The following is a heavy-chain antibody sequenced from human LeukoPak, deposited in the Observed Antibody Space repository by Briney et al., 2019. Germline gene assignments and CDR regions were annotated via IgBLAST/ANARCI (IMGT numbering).Heavy chain of an antibody. CDR3: ARGTMVIIVSWFDP. V-gene: IGHV3-21*01. CDR1: GFTFSSYS. D-gene: IGHD3-10*01. Sequence: GGSLRLSCAASGFTFSSYSMNWVRQAPGKGLEWVSSISSSSSYIYYADSVKGRFTISRDNAKNSLYLQMNSLRAEDTAVYYCARGTMVIIVSWFDPWGQGTLVTVSS. J-gene: IGHJ5*02. CDR2: ISSSSSYI.